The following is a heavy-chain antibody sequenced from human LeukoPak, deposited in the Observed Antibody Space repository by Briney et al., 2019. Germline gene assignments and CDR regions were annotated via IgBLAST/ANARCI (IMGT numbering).Heavy chain of an antibody. D-gene: IGHD4-17*01. Sequence: TGGSLRPSCAASGFTFSSYAMSWVRQAPGKGLEWVSAISGSGGSTYYADSVKGRFTISRDNSKNTLYLQMNSLRAEDTAVYYCASGRRGQDYAGFDYWGQGTLVTVSS. V-gene: IGHV3-23*01. J-gene: IGHJ4*02. CDR2: ISGSGGST. CDR1: GFTFSSYA. CDR3: ASGRRGQDYAGFDY.